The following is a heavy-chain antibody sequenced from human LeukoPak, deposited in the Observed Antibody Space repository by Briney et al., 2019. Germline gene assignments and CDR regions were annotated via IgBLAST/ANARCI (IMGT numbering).Heavy chain of an antibody. CDR1: GFTFINYW. D-gene: IGHD2-2*01. Sequence: PGGSLRLYCGASGFTFINYWMSWVRQAPGRGLEWVANINEVGSKTYYLDSLKGRFTISRDNAKNSLYLQMNSLRADDTAVYYCARNPAKVFPAVYWGQGTLVTVSS. CDR2: INEVGSKT. V-gene: IGHV3-7*01. J-gene: IGHJ4*02. CDR3: ARNPAKVFPAVY.